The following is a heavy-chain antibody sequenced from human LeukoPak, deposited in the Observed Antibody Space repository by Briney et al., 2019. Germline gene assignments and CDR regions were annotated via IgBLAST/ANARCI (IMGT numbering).Heavy chain of an antibody. J-gene: IGHJ4*02. CDR3: AKSGGVDY. D-gene: IGHD3-10*01. Sequence: ASVKVSCKASGYTFTAYYIHWVRQAPGQGLEYMGWINPKTGGTNYAQKFQGRITFTRDTSINTAYMDLITLTSDDTAVYYCAKSGGVDYWGQGTLVTVSS. V-gene: IGHV1-2*02. CDR1: GYTFTAYY. CDR2: INPKTGGT.